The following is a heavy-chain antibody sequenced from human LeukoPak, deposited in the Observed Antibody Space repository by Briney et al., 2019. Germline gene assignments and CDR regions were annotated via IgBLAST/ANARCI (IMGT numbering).Heavy chain of an antibody. CDR3: ARLHV. CDR2: INHSGST. V-gene: IGHV4-30-2*01. Sequence: SQTLSLTCTVSGGSISSGGYYWSWIRQPPGKGLEWIGEINHSGSTNYNPSLKSRVTISVDTSKNQFSLKLSSVTAADTAVYYCARLHVWGKGTTVTVSS. CDR1: GGSISSGGYY. J-gene: IGHJ6*04.